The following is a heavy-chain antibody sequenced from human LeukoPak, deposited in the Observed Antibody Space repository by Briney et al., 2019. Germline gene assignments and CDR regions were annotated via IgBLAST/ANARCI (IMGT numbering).Heavy chain of an antibody. CDR3: AREYQLLSENWFDP. D-gene: IGHD2-2*01. Sequence: GGSLRLSCAASGFTFSDYYMSWIRQAPGKGLEWVSYISSSGSTIYYADSVEGRFTISRDNAKNSLYLQMNSLRAEDTAVYYCAREYQLLSENWFDPWGQGTLVTVSS. V-gene: IGHV3-11*01. CDR1: GFTFSDYY. J-gene: IGHJ5*02. CDR2: ISSSGSTI.